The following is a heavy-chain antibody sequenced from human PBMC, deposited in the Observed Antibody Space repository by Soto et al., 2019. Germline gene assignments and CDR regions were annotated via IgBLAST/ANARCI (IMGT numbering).Heavy chain of an antibody. Sequence: KESGPTLVRPAQTLTLTCALSGFSLTTYDMGVAWIRQPPGKALEWLALIYWDDDKRYSPSLKDRLAISKDTSRNQVVLTITHMDPGDTATYFCAHAGDYDLLTFDHWGPGTLVTVSS. V-gene: IGHV2-5*02. J-gene: IGHJ4*02. CDR1: GFSLTTYDMG. CDR3: AHAGDYDLLTFDH. D-gene: IGHD4-17*01. CDR2: IYWDDDK.